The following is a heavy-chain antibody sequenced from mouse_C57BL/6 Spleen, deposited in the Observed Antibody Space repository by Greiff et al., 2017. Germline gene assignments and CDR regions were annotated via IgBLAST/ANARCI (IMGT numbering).Heavy chain of an antibody. V-gene: IGHV1-82*01. CDR1: GYAFSSSW. CDR3: AMYYFDV. J-gene: IGHJ1*03. Sequence: QVQLQQSGPELVKPGASVKLSCKASGYAFSSSWMNWVKQRPGQGLEWIGRIYPGDGDTNYNGKFKGKATLTADKSSSTAYKPLSCLSSEEATFYFCAMYYFDVRGTGTTGTVSS. CDR2: IYPGDGDT.